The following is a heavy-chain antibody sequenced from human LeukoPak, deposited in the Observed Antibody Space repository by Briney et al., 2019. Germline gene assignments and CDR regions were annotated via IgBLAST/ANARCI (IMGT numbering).Heavy chain of an antibody. V-gene: IGHV4-31*11. D-gene: IGHD2-2*01. Sequence: SETLSLTCAVSGDSISSGGYYWSWIRQHPGKGLEWIGYIYYSGSTYYNPSLKSRVTISVDTSKNQFSLKLSSVTAADTAVYYCARDSLYCSSTSCYYYYGMDVWGQGTTVTVSS. CDR3: ARDSLYCSSTSCYYYYGMDV. CDR1: GDSISSGGYY. J-gene: IGHJ6*02. CDR2: IYYSGST.